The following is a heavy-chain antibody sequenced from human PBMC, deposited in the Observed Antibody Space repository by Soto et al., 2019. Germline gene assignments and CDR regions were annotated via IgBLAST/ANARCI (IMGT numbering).Heavy chain of an antibody. CDR2: ISSNGGRT. V-gene: IGHV3-23*01. Sequence: VQLLASGGGLVQPGGSLRLSCAASGFTFNSDSMSWVRQAPGKGLEWVSFISSNGGRTNYADSVKGRFTISRDNSRNTLYLQMNSLRAEDTAVYYCAKMFGDSGPDPDYLGQGTLVTVSS. D-gene: IGHD3-10*02. CDR3: AKMFGDSGPDPDY. J-gene: IGHJ4*02. CDR1: GFTFNSDS.